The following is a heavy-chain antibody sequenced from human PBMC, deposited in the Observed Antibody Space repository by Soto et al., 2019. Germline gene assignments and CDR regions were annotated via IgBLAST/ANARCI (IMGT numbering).Heavy chain of an antibody. CDR3: AGHCSSSRCRYSSDKCYGLDV. CDR1: GGSISTYY. D-gene: IGHD2-2*01. Sequence: QVHLQESGPGLVKPSETLSLTCTVSGGSISTYYWSWIRRPPGQGLEWIGYVYYSGTTNYNRSLKSLVTITGDTSKKQISQNQTSVTAADTAVYYSAGHCSSSRCRYSSDKCYGLDVWGQGTTVTVSS. CDR2: VYYSGTT. V-gene: IGHV4-59*01. J-gene: IGHJ6*02.